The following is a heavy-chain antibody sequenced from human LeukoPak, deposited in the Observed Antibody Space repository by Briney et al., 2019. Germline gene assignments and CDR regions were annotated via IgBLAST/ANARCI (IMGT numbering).Heavy chain of an antibody. Sequence: KPSETLSLTCTVSGGSISSSSYYWGWIRQPPGQGLEWIGSIYYSGSTYYNPSLKSRVTISVDTSKNQFSLKLSSVTAAATAVYYCANTPIAVAGRKLGWFDPWGQGTLVTVSS. J-gene: IGHJ5*02. CDR1: GGSISSSSYY. CDR3: ANTPIAVAGRKLGWFDP. CDR2: IYYSGST. V-gene: IGHV4-39*01. D-gene: IGHD6-19*01.